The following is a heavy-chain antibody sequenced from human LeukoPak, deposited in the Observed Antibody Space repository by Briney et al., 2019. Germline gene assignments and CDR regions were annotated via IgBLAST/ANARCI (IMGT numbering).Heavy chain of an antibody. CDR1: GGSFSGYY. D-gene: IGHD1-20*01. CDR3: ARLDGNWNYFDY. V-gene: IGHV4-34*01. Sequence: SETLSLTCAVYGGSFSGYYWSWIRQPPGKGLEWIGEINHSGSTNHNPSLKSRVTISLDTSKNQFSLKLSSVTAADTAVYHCARLDGNWNYFDYWGQGTLVTVSS. J-gene: IGHJ4*02. CDR2: INHSGST.